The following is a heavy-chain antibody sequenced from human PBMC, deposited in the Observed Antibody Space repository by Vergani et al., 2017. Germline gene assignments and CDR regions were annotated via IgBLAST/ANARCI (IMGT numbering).Heavy chain of an antibody. CDR1: GFTFSTYG. V-gene: IGHV3-33*01. Sequence: VQLVESGGGLVKPGGSLRLSCAVSGFTFSTYGMHWVRQAPGKGLEWVAVIWYDGSNKYYADSVKGRFTISRDNSKNTLYLQMNSLRAEDAAVYYCARGSGKKWELLYYWGQGTLVTVSS. D-gene: IGHD1-26*01. CDR2: IWYDGSNK. J-gene: IGHJ4*02. CDR3: ARGSGKKWELLYY.